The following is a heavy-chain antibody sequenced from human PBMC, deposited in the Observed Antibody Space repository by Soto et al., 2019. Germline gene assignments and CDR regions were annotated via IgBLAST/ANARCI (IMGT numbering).Heavy chain of an antibody. J-gene: IGHJ4*02. Sequence: GGSLRLSCAASGFTFSSYAMSWVRQAPGKGLEWVSAISGSGGSTYYADSVKGRFTISRDNSKNTLYLQMNSLRAEDTAVYYCAKSGRIVVVPAAQDYWGQGTLVTVSS. D-gene: IGHD2-2*01. CDR3: AKSGRIVVVPAAQDY. CDR2: ISGSGGST. CDR1: GFTFSSYA. V-gene: IGHV3-23*01.